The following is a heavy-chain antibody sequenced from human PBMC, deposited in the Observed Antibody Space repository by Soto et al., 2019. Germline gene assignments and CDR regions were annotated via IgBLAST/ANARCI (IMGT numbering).Heavy chain of an antibody. J-gene: IGHJ6*02. CDR1: GGSFIGYY. CDR3: ARDNYGMDV. Sequence: TLSLTCAVYGGSFIGYYWIWIRQPPGKGLEWIGEINHSGSTNYNPSLKSRVTISVDTSKNQFSLKLSSVTAADTAVYYCARDNYGMDVWGQGTTVTVSS. V-gene: IGHV4-34*01. CDR2: INHSGST.